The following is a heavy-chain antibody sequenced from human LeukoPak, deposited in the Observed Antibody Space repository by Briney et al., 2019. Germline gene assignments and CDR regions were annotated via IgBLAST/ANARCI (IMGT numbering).Heavy chain of an antibody. D-gene: IGHD4-11*01. J-gene: IGHJ6*02. CDR1: GGSISSGSYY. V-gene: IGHV4-61*02. Sequence: SETLSLTCTVTGGSISSGSYYWSWIRQPAGTGLEWIGRIYTSGSTNYNPPLKSRVTISVDTSKNQFSLKLSSVTAADTAVYYCARETMTTVTTFFYYYYGMDVWGQGTTVTVSS. CDR3: ARETMTTVTTFFYYYYGMDV. CDR2: IYTSGST.